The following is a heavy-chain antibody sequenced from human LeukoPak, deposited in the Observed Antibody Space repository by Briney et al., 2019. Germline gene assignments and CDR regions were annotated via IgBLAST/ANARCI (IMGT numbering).Heavy chain of an antibody. J-gene: IGHJ3*02. CDR2: IYHSGST. V-gene: IGHV4-30-2*01. Sequence: PSETLSLTCAVSGGSISSGGYSWSWIRQPPGKGLEWIGYIYHSGSTYYNPSLKSRVTISVDRSKNQFSLKLSSVTAADTAVYYCARDYVTKSIEDAFDIWGQGTMVTVSS. D-gene: IGHD4-17*01. CDR1: GGSISSGGYS. CDR3: ARDYVTKSIEDAFDI.